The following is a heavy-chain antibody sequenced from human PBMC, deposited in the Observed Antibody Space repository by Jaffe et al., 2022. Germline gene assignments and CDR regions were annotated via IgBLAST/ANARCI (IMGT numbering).Heavy chain of an antibody. CDR1: GFTFSSYG. CDR3: AKDSRSRILGYCTGGVCYMDY. CDR2: ISYDGSNK. Sequence: QVQLVESGGGVVQPGRSLRLSCAASGFTFSSYGMHWVRQAPGKGLEWVAVISYDGSNKYYADSVKGRFTISRDNSKNTLYLQMNSLRAEDTAVYYCAKDSRSRILGYCTGGVCYMDYWGQGTLVTVSS. D-gene: IGHD2-8*02. V-gene: IGHV3-30*18. J-gene: IGHJ4*02.